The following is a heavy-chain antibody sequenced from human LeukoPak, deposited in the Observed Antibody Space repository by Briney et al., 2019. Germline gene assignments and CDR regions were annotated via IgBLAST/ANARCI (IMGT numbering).Heavy chain of an antibody. CDR3: ARGIYSSSWPGPGYYYYGMDV. D-gene: IGHD6-13*01. CDR2: IYYSGST. J-gene: IGHJ6*02. Sequence: SETLSLTCTVSGGSISSSSYYWGWIRQPPGKGLEWIGSIYYSGSTYYNPSLKSRVTISVDTSKNQFSLKLSSVTAADTAVYYCARGIYSSSWPGPGYYYYGMDVWGQGTTVTVSS. V-gene: IGHV4-39*01. CDR1: GGSISSSSYY.